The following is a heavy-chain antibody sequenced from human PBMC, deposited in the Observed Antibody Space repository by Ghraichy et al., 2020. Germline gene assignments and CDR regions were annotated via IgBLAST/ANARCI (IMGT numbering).Heavy chain of an antibody. CDR2: INPNSNGA. CDR1: GYTFTDYH. Sequence: ASVKVSCKASGYTFTDYHMHWVRQAPGQGLEWMGCINPNSNGADYAQKFQGRVTMTRDTSISTAYMELTGLTFDDTAVYYCARDRLAAAVRTWGPGTQVNVAS. D-gene: IGHD6-13*01. CDR3: ARDRLAAAVRT. J-gene: IGHJ5*01. V-gene: IGHV1-2*02.